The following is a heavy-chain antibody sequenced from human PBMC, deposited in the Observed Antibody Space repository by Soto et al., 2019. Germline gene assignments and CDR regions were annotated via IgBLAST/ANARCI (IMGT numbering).Heavy chain of an antibody. CDR1: GFTFSSYW. J-gene: IGHJ4*02. Sequence: EVQLVESGGGLVQPGGSLRLSCAASGFTFSSYWIHWVRQAPGKGLVWVSRIKGDGITTNYADSVKGRVTISRDNAKNTVYLQVHSLRAEDTAVYYCARGAFGAYYFDYWGQGTLVTVPS. D-gene: IGHD3-3*01. V-gene: IGHV3-74*01. CDR3: ARGAFGAYYFDY. CDR2: IKGDGITT.